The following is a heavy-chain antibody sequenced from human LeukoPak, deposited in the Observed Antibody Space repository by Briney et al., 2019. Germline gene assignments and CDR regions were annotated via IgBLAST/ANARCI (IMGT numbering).Heavy chain of an antibody. D-gene: IGHD6-19*01. CDR2: IKQDGSEK. Sequence: GGSLRLSCAASGFTFSSYWMSWVRQAPGKGLEWVANIKQDGSEKYYVDSVKGRFTISRDNAKNSLYLQMNSLRAEDTAVYYCAREPRSSGWYEIDASDIWGQGTMVTVSS. CDR3: AREPRSSGWYEIDASDI. CDR1: GFTFSSYW. J-gene: IGHJ3*02. V-gene: IGHV3-7*01.